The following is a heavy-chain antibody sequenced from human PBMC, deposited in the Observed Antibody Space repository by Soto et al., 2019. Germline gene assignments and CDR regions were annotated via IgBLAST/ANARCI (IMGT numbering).Heavy chain of an antibody. CDR2: INTAGSTK. J-gene: IGHJ6*02. V-gene: IGHV3-48*03. D-gene: IGHD2-2*01. CDR1: GFAFSNFE. CDR3: ARAECSTPNCLTAYYSYGLDV. Sequence: GGSLRGSCSASGFAFSNFEMHCLRQPPLKGLELVSYINTAGSTKYYAESVKGRFTISRDNARNSLFLQMNSLRAEDTAVYYCARAECSTPNCLTAYYSYGLDVWGQGTTVTVSS.